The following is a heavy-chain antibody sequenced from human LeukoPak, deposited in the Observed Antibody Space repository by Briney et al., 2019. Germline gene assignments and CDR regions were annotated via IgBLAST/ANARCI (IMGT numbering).Heavy chain of an antibody. Sequence: SGGSLRLYCAASGFTFSSYAMSWVRQAPGKGLEWVSAISGSGGSTYYADSVKGRFTISRDTSKNTLYLQMNSLRAEATAVHYCAKGSSPYYYDSSGYSWSFAYWGQGTLVTVSS. CDR1: GFTFSSYA. V-gene: IGHV3-23*01. CDR2: ISGSGGST. D-gene: IGHD3-22*01. J-gene: IGHJ4*02. CDR3: AKGSSPYYYDSSGYSWSFAY.